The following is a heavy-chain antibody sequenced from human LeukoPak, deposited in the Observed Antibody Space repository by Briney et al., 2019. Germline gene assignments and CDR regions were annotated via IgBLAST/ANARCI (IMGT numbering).Heavy chain of an antibody. CDR1: GFTFSNSA. J-gene: IGHJ4*02. Sequence: GGSLRLSCAASGFTFSNSAMSWVRHAPGKGLEWVSAISGSGDSTYYADSVKGRFTISSDNSKNTLYLQMNSLRAEDTALYYCAKSAGGSYSGYFDYWGQGTLVTVSS. CDR2: ISGSGDST. D-gene: IGHD1-26*01. CDR3: AKSAGGSYSGYFDY. V-gene: IGHV3-23*01.